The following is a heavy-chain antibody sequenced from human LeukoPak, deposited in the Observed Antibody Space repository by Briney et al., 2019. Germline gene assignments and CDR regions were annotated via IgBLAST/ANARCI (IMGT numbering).Heavy chain of an antibody. CDR3: AAGALVLPFVFPGYYYGMDV. D-gene: IGHD2-21*01. CDR2: IVVGSGNT. CDR1: GFTFTSSA. Sequence: ASVKVSCTASGFTFTSSAVQWVRQARGQRLEWIGWIVVGSGNTNYAQKFQERVTITRDMSTSTAYMELSSLRSEDTAVYYCAAGALVLPFVFPGYYYGMDVWGKGTTVTVSS. J-gene: IGHJ6*04. V-gene: IGHV1-58*01.